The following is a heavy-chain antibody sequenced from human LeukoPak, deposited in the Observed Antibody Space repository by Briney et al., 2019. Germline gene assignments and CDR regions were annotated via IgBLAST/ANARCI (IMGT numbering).Heavy chain of an antibody. CDR3: ARGDDIVVVPAAIPFDY. CDR2: INPNSGGT. J-gene: IGHJ4*02. Sequence: ASVKVSCKASGYTFTGYYMHWVRQAPGQGLEWMGWINPNSGGTNYAQKFQGRVTMTRDTSISTAYMELSRLRSDDTAVYYCARGDDIVVVPAAIPFDYWGQGTLVTVSS. V-gene: IGHV1-2*02. D-gene: IGHD2-2*02. CDR1: GYTFTGYY.